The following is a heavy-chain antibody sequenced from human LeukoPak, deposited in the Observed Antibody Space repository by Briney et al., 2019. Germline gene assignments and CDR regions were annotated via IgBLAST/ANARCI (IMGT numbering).Heavy chain of an antibody. CDR2: FSYSGST. D-gene: IGHD6-19*01. CDR3: ARTVRQWLANDAFDI. Sequence: SETLSLTCSVSGVSISTYYWIWIRQPPAKGLEWMGFFSYSGSTKYNPSLKSRVTMSVDTSKNQFSLRLSSVTAADTAVYYCARTVRQWLANDAFDIWGQGTMVTVSS. V-gene: IGHV4-59*01. CDR1: GVSISTYY. J-gene: IGHJ3*02.